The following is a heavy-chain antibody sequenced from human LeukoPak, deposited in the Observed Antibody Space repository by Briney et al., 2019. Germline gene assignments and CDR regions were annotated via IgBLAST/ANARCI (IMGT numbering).Heavy chain of an antibody. CDR3: ARDSPSGYFWSGAYNDY. CDR2: ISSSSSYI. Sequence: GGSLRLPCVASGFPFSSYSMNWVRQAPGKGLEWVSSISSSSSYIYYADSVRGRFTISRDNAKNSLYLQMNSLRAEDTAVYYCARDSPSGYFWSGAYNDYWGQGTLVTVSS. J-gene: IGHJ4*02. CDR1: GFPFSSYS. V-gene: IGHV3-21*03. D-gene: IGHD3-3*01.